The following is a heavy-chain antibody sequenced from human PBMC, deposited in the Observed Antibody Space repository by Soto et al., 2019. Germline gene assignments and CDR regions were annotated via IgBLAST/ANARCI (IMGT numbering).Heavy chain of an antibody. V-gene: IGHV3-74*01. Sequence: EVQLVESGGGLVQPGGSLRLSCAASGFTFSSYWMHWVRQAPGKGLVWVSRINSDGSTTSYADSVKGRFTISRDNAKNTLYLQMNSLRAEDTAVYYCARVAYGDLGVFHYWGQGTLVTVAS. D-gene: IGHD4-17*01. CDR3: ARVAYGDLGVFHY. CDR2: INSDGSTT. J-gene: IGHJ4*02. CDR1: GFTFSSYW.